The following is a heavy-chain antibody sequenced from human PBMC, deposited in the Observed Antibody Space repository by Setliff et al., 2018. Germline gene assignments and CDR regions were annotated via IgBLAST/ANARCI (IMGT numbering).Heavy chain of an antibody. CDR1: GGLIYDHW. Sequence: SETLSLTCSVSGGLIYDHWWTWVRQPAGEEFQWIGRVYSDGDTEYNPSLKSRVTISVDTSKNQFSLMLTSVTAADTAVYYCARRDGSIIYREFFDYCGQGALVTVSS. J-gene: IGHJ4*02. CDR3: ARRDGSIIYREFFDY. D-gene: IGHD3-10*01. V-gene: IGHV4-4*07. CDR2: VYSDGDT.